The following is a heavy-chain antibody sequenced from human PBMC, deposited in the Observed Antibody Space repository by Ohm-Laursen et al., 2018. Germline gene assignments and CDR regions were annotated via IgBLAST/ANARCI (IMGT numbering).Heavy chain of an antibody. CDR2: VSPSNGNA. D-gene: IGHD2-21*02. V-gene: IGHV1-8*01. J-gene: IGHJ4*02. CDR1: GYTFNYYD. CDR3: ARNVGDGFDL. Sequence: SVKVSCKASGYTFNYYDINWLRQATGQGPEWMGWVSPSNGNAGYAQKFQGRLTMTRDISTNTAYMELNSLNSEDTAVYYCARNVGDGFDLWGQGTLVTVSS.